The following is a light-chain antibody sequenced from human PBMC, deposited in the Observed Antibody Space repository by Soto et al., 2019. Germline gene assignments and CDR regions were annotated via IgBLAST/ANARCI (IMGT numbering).Light chain of an antibody. Sequence: QSALTQPASVSGSPGQSIAISCTGTSSDVGGYSYVSWYQQQPGKAPKLVISDVSNRPSGVSDRFSGSKSGNTASLTISGLQTEYEADYYCASYTTSSTYGFGTGTKVTVL. CDR1: SSDVGGYSY. J-gene: IGLJ1*01. V-gene: IGLV2-14*01. CDR2: DVS. CDR3: ASYTTSSTYG.